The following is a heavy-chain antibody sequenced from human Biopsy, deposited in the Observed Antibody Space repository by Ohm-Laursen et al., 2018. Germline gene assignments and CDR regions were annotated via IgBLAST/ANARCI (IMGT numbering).Heavy chain of an antibody. J-gene: IGHJ5*02. CDR1: GFTVSTTY. CDR3: VRGRAS. V-gene: IGHV3-53*01. CDR2: IYLDGNT. Sequence: SLRLSCTASGFTVSTTYMSWVRQAPGKGLEWVSIIYLDGNTYYTDSVKGRFTISRDNSKNALYLQMNSLRPADTAKYYCVRGRASWGQGTLVTVSS.